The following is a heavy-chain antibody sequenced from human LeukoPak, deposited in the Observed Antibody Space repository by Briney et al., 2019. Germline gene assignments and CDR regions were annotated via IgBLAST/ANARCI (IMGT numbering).Heavy chain of an antibody. D-gene: IGHD3-10*01. CDR1: VGSISTYY. CDR2: ISYSGST. Sequence: PSETLSLTCTISVGSISTYYWGWIRQPPGKGLEWIGYISYSGSTTYTPSLESRVTISVDTSKNQFSLRLSSVPAADTAVYYCTRITQGTVDYWGQGILVTVSS. V-gene: IGHV4-59*01. J-gene: IGHJ4*02. CDR3: TRITQGTVDY.